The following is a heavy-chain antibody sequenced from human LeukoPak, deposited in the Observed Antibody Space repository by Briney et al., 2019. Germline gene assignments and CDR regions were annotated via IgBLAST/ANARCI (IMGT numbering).Heavy chain of an antibody. CDR2: IIPILGIA. CDR3: ARCGSGGSCYSFDWFDP. CDR1: GGTFSSYA. D-gene: IGHD2-15*01. V-gene: IGHV1-69*04. Sequence: SVKVSCKASGGTFSSYAISWVRQAPGQGLEWMGRIIPILGIANYAQKFQGRVAITADKSTSTAYMELSSLRSEDTAVYYCARCGSGGSCYSFDWFDPWGQGTLVTVSS. J-gene: IGHJ5*02.